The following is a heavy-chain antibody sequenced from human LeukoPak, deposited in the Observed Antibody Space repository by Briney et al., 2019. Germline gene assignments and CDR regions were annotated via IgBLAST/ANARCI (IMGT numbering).Heavy chain of an antibody. V-gene: IGHV4-61*02. D-gene: IGHD6-6*01. Sequence: SETLSLTCTVSGGSISSGSYYWRWLRQPAGKGLEWIGRIYTSGSTNYNPSLKSRVTISVDTSKNQFSLKLSSVTAADTAVYYCARGNEHSSSSGDYWGQGTLVTVSS. CDR2: IYTSGST. CDR3: ARGNEHSSSSGDY. CDR1: GGSISSGSYY. J-gene: IGHJ4*02.